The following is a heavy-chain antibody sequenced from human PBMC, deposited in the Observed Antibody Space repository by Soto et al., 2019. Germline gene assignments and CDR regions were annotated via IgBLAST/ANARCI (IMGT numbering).Heavy chain of an antibody. V-gene: IGHV3-48*01. CDR2: ISSGRTSI. D-gene: IGHD3-10*01. CDR3: ARGSITTVRGYFYYMDV. CDR1: GFTFSSYS. J-gene: IGHJ6*03. Sequence: HLVESGGGLAQPGGSLRLSCAASGFTFSSYSMNWVRQAPGKGLEWVSFISSGRTSIYYADSVKGRFTISRDNAKNSLYLQINNLRAEDTAVYYCARGSITTVRGYFYYMDVWGKGTTVTVSS.